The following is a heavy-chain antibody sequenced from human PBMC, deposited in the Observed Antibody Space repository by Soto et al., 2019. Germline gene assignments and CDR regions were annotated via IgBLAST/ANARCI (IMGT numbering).Heavy chain of an antibody. D-gene: IGHD2-8*02. J-gene: IGHJ4*02. Sequence: SLRLSCAASGFTYSTYTMHWVRQAPGKGLEWVAVISYDGNNKFYADSVKGRFTISRDSTKQTLYLQMNSLRPDDTAMYYCVRGGAYWSVDYWGQGTLVTVSS. CDR2: ISYDGNNK. CDR3: VRGGAYWSVDY. CDR1: GFTYSTYT. V-gene: IGHV3-30-3*01.